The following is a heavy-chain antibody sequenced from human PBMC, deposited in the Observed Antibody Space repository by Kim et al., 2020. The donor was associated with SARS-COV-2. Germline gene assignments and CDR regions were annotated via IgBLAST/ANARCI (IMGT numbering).Heavy chain of an antibody. J-gene: IGHJ3*02. CDR2: IKSKTDGGTT. CDR3: TTDVSGFMIVVNGAFDI. CDR1: GFTFSNAW. D-gene: IGHD3-22*01. Sequence: GGSLRLSCAASGFTFSNAWMSWVRQAPGKGLEWVGRIKSKTDGGTTDYAAPVKGRFTISRDDSKNTLYLQMNSLKTEDTAVYYCTTDVSGFMIVVNGAFDIWGQGTMVTVSS. V-gene: IGHV3-15*01.